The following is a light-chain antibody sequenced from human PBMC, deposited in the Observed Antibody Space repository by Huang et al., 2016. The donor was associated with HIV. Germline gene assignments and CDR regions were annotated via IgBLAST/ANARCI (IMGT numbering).Light chain of an antibody. Sequence: SPGERATVSCTASQSVSTYLAWYQQKPGQAPRLLIYDASNRASGVPVRFSCSGSGTDFTLTISSLEPEDFAVYYCQQRTTWPLTFGGGTKVEI. CDR2: DAS. V-gene: IGKV3-11*01. J-gene: IGKJ4*01. CDR3: QQRTTWPLT. CDR1: QSVSTY.